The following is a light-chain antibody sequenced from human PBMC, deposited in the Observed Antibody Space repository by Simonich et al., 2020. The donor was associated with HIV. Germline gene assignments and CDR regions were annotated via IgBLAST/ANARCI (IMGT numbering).Light chain of an antibody. CDR2: KAS. CDR3: QQYNSYSPWT. Sequence: DIQMTQSPSTLSASVGDRVTITCRASLSISSWFAWYQQKPGKAPKLLIYKASRLESWVPSRFSCSGSGTEFTLTISSLQPDDFATYYCQQYNSYSPWTFGQGTKVEIK. J-gene: IGKJ1*01. CDR1: LSISSW. V-gene: IGKV1-5*03.